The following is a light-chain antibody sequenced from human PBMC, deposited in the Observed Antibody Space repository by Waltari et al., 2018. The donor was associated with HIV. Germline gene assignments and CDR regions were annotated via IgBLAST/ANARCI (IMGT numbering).Light chain of an antibody. CDR3: QQYGNSPPYT. CDR2: GAS. J-gene: IGKJ2*01. V-gene: IGKV3-20*01. CDR1: QSVSSGY. Sequence: EIVLTQTPGTLSLSPGERATLSCRASQSVSSGYLAWYQQKPGQAPRVLIYGASSRATGIPDRFSGSGSGTDFTLTISRLEPEDFAGYYCQQYGNSPPYTFGQGTKLEIK.